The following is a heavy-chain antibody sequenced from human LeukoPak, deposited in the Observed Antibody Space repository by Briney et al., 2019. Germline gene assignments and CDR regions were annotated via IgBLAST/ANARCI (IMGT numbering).Heavy chain of an antibody. CDR3: TTDSRSGYGTLVY. CDR2: TKRNTDGGTT. J-gene: IGHJ4*02. D-gene: IGHD3-3*01. V-gene: IGHV3-15*01. CDR1: GFTFSNAW. Sequence: GGSLRLSCAASGFTFSNAWMSWVRQAPGKGLEWVGRTKRNTDGGTTDYAAPVKGRFTISRDESKNTLYLQMNSLKTDDTAVYYCTTDSRSGYGTLVYWGQGTPVTVSS.